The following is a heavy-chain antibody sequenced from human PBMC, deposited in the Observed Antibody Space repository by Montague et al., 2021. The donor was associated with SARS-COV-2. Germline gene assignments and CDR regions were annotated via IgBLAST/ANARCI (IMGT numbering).Heavy chain of an antibody. D-gene: IGHD6-13*01. CDR1: GGSISSYY. CDR2: IYYSGST. CDR3: ARGTAAGTNFDY. Sequence: SETLSLTCTVSGGSISSYYWSWIRQPPGKGLEWIGYIYYSGSTNYNPSLKSRVTISVDTSKNQFSLKLSSVTAADTAVYYCARGTAAGTNFDYWGQGTLVTASS. J-gene: IGHJ4*02. V-gene: IGHV4-59*01.